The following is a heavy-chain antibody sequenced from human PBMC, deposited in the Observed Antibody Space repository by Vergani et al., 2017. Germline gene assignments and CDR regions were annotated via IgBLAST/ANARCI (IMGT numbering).Heavy chain of an antibody. CDR1: GGSISSGGYS. J-gene: IGHJ6*02. CDR3: ARALYYYGSGSYYKYYYYYGMDV. D-gene: IGHD3-10*01. V-gene: IGHV4-30-2*01. Sequence: QLQLQESGSGLVKPSQTLSLTCAVSGGSISSGGYSWSWIRQPPGKGLEWIGYIYHSGSTYYNPSLKSRVTISVDRSKNQFSLKLSSVTAADTAVYYCARALYYYGSGSYYKYYYYYGMDVWGQGTTVTVSS. CDR2: IYHSGST.